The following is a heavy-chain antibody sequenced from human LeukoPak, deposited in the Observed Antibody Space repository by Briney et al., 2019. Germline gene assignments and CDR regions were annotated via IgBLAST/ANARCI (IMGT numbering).Heavy chain of an antibody. Sequence: ASVEVSCKASGYTFNSYGITWVRQAPGQGLEWMGWISVYNGNTNYAQKFQGRVTMTTDKSTTTAYIELRSLRPDDTAVYYCAREVMDDYGDPYYFDYWGQGTLVTVSS. J-gene: IGHJ4*02. CDR3: AREVMDDYGDPYYFDY. V-gene: IGHV1-18*01. D-gene: IGHD4-17*01. CDR1: GYTFNSYG. CDR2: ISVYNGNT.